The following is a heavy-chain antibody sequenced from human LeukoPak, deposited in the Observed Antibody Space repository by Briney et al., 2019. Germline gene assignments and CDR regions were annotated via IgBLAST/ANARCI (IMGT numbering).Heavy chain of an antibody. Sequence: ASVTVSFKCSGGTFISYAIGGVRPAPGQGVAGVGWISAYNGNTNYAQKLQGRVTMTTDTSTSTAYMELRSLRSDDTAVYYCARDRYGYYDSSGYYYRDFDYWGQGTLVTVSS. J-gene: IGHJ4*02. CDR2: ISAYNGNT. D-gene: IGHD3-22*01. CDR3: ARDRYGYYDSSGYYYRDFDY. V-gene: IGHV1-18*01. CDR1: GGTFISYA.